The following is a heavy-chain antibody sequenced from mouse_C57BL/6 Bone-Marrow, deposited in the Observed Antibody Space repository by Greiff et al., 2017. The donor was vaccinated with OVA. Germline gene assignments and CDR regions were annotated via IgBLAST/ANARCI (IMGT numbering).Heavy chain of an antibody. Sequence: EVKVIESGGGLVQPGGSLKLSCAASGIDFSRYWMSWVRRAPGKGLEWIGEINPDSSTINYAPSLKDKFIISRDNAKNTLYLQMSKVRSEDTALYYCARRVTTVVAHWYFDVWGTGTTVTVSS. CDR2: INPDSSTI. CDR3: ARRVTTVVAHWYFDV. D-gene: IGHD1-1*01. V-gene: IGHV4-1*01. CDR1: GIDFSRYW. J-gene: IGHJ1*03.